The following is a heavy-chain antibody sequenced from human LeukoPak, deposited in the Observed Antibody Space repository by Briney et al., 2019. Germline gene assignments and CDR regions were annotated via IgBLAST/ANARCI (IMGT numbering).Heavy chain of an antibody. CDR3: ARDRYYYDSRSAIDP. J-gene: IGHJ5*02. D-gene: IGHD3-22*01. Sequence: GASVNVSCKASGYTFTSYAMHWVRQAPGQGLEWMGWINAGNGNTKYSQKFQGRVTITRDTSASTAYMELSSLRSEDTAVYYCARDRYYYDSRSAIDPWGQGTLVTVSS. CDR2: INAGNGNT. V-gene: IGHV1-3*01. CDR1: GYTFTSYA.